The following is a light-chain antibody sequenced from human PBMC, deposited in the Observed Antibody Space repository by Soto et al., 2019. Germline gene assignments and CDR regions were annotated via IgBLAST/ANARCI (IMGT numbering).Light chain of an antibody. V-gene: IGKV1-5*01. CDR3: QQRSILPWT. CDR1: QSISNW. CDR2: HAS. J-gene: IGKJ1*01. Sequence: DIKMNQSPSTLPASVGDRVTLTCRASQSISNWLAWYQQKPATAPKGLIYHASNLQSGVPSRFSGSGSGTEFTLTISSLQPDDFTVDYCQQRSILPWTFGQGGKVDVK.